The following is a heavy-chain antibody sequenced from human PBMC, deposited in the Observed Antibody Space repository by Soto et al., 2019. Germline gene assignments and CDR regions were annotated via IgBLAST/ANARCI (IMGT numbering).Heavy chain of an antibody. J-gene: IGHJ4*02. CDR3: ARGSYSGPTFDY. V-gene: IGHV3-13*01. CDR1: GFTFSSYD. Sequence: GGSLRLSCAASGFTFSSYDMHWVRQATGKGLEWVSAIGTAGDTYYPGSVKGRFTISRENAKNSLYLQMNSLRAGDTAVYYCARGSYSGPTFDYWGQGTLVTVSS. CDR2: IGTAGDT. D-gene: IGHD5-12*01.